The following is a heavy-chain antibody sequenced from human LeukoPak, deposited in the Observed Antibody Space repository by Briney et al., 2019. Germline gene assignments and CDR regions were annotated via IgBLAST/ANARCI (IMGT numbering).Heavy chain of an antibody. J-gene: IGHJ4*02. Sequence: GGSLRLSCIASGFTVSGNYMTWVRQAPGKGLEWVSIIYSGGSTYYADSVKGRFTISRDNSKNTLYLQMNSLRAEDTAVYYCARGGAMIRGVFDYWGQGTQVTVSS. V-gene: IGHV3-66*01. CDR2: IYSGGST. CDR1: GFTVSGNY. CDR3: ARGGAMIRGVFDY. D-gene: IGHD3-10*01.